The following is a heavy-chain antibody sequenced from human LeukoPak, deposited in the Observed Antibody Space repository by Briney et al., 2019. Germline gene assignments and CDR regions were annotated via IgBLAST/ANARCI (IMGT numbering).Heavy chain of an antibody. J-gene: IGHJ4*02. D-gene: IGHD3-10*01. V-gene: IGHV3-30*02. CDR2: IRYDGSNK. CDR1: GFTFSSYG. CDR3: AKDVHGVYYGSGSYYNGLDY. Sequence: GGFLRLSCAASGFTFSSYGMHWVRQAPGKGLEWVAFIRYDGSNKYYADSVKGRFTISRDNSKNTLYLQMNSLRAEDTAVYYCAKDVHGVYYGSGSYYNGLDYWGQGTLVTVSS.